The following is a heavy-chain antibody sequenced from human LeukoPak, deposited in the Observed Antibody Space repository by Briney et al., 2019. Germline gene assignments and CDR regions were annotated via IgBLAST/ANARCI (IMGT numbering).Heavy chain of an antibody. J-gene: IGHJ6*02. V-gene: IGHV3-30-3*02. CDR3: GKDLHYYDAMDV. Sequence: GGSLILSCAASGFTFSSYAMHWVRQAPGKGLEWVAVISYDGSNKYYADSVKGRFTISRDNSKNTLYLQMNSLRAEDTALYYCGKDLHYYDAMDVWGQGTTVTVSS. CDR1: GFTFSSYA. CDR2: ISYDGSNK.